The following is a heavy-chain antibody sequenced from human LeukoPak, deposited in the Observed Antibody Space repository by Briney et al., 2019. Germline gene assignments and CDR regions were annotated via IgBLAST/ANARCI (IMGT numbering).Heavy chain of an antibody. Sequence: SETLSLTCSVSGYSISSGYYWGWIRQPPGKGLEWIGSMRHSGSTYYNPSLKSRVTISVDTSKNQFSLKLSSVTAADTAVYYCAREGPYSSSWSYFDYWGQGTLVTVSS. D-gene: IGHD6-13*01. CDR3: AREGPYSSSWSYFDY. CDR1: GYSISSGYY. V-gene: IGHV4-38-2*02. CDR2: MRHSGST. J-gene: IGHJ4*02.